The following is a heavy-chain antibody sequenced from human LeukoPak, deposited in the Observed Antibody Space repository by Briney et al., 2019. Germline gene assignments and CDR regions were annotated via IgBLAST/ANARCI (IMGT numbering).Heavy chain of an antibody. D-gene: IGHD1-14*01. CDR3: AKQHPPLVREPYRGDFDY. CDR1: GFTVSSNY. CDR2: IYSGGST. J-gene: IGHJ4*02. Sequence: PGGSLRLSCAASGFTVSSNYMSWVRQAPGKGLEWVSVIYSGGSTYYADSVKGRFTISRDNSKKTLYLQMHTLRAEHTAVYCCAKQHPPLVREPYRGDFDYWGQGTLVTASS. V-gene: IGHV3-53*01.